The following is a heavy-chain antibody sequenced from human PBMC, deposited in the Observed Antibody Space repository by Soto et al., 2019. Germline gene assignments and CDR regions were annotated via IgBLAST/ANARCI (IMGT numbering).Heavy chain of an antibody. CDR2: INHSGST. J-gene: IGHJ4*02. CDR1: GGSFSGYY. CDR3: ARGRAGITIFGVVITRFDY. V-gene: IGHV4-34*01. D-gene: IGHD3-3*01. Sequence: SETLSLTCAVYGGSFSGYYWSWIRQPPGKGLEWIGEINHSGSTNYNPSLKSRVTISVDTSKNQFSLKLSSVTAADTAVYYCARGRAGITIFGVVITRFDYWGQGTLVTVSS.